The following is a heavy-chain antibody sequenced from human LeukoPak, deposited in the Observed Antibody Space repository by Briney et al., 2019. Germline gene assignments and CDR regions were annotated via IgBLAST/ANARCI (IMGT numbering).Heavy chain of an antibody. CDR3: ARGGLYDYVWGSYRRQSFDY. CDR2: YRSCGSHI. J-gene: IGHJ4*02. V-gene: IGHV3-48*03. D-gene: IGHD3-16*02. Sequence: PGGSLRLSCAASGYTFSSFEVNWVPQARGRGRECVSYYRSCGSHIYYAVSVEGLFPLYRDNAKNSVSLQMNSLRDEDTAVYYCARGGLYDYVWGSYRRQSFDYWGQGTLVTVTS. CDR1: GYTFSSFE.